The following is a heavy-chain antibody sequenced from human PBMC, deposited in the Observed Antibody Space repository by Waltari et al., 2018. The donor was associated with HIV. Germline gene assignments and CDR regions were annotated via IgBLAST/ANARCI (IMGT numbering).Heavy chain of an antibody. CDR2: TYYRSKWYS. V-gene: IGHV6-1*01. Sequence: QVVLQQSGPGLLKSSQTLSLTCAISGDTVSSSNSAWNWIRQSPSRGLEWLGRTYYRSKWYSDYALSVRSRITIRADTSKNQFSLQLNSVTPEDTAVYFCARDGPGDYYYYGVDVWGLGPPSPSP. J-gene: IGHJ6*02. CDR3: ARDGPGDYYYYGVDV. D-gene: IGHD1-1*01. CDR1: GDTVSSSNSA.